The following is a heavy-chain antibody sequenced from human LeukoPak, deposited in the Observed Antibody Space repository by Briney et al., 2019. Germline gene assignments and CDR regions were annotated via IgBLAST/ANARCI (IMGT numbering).Heavy chain of an antibody. CDR3: ARHDVCIAARPFDK. CDR1: GHPFSGYY. Sequence: PSETLPLTCAVHGHPFSGYYWSWLRQPPGKGLEWIGEINHHGSTNYNPSLKSRVTKARDTSKKQFSLRLSSVTAADTAVYYCARHDVCIAARPFDKWGQGTLVSVSS. J-gene: IGHJ4*02. V-gene: IGHV4-34*01. D-gene: IGHD6-6*01. CDR2: INHHGST.